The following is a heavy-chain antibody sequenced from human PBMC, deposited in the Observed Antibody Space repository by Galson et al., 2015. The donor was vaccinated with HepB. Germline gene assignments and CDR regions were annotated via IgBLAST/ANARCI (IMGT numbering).Heavy chain of an antibody. J-gene: IGHJ4*02. Sequence: SLRLSCAASGFTFSSYSMNWVRQAPGKGLEWVSSISSSSSYIYYADSVKGRFTISRDNAKNSLYLQMNSLRAEDTAVYYCAREVYYYDSSGYLTETYFDYWGQGTLVTVSS. CDR3: AREVYYYDSSGYLTETYFDY. CDR2: ISSSSSYI. D-gene: IGHD3-22*01. CDR1: GFTFSSYS. V-gene: IGHV3-21*01.